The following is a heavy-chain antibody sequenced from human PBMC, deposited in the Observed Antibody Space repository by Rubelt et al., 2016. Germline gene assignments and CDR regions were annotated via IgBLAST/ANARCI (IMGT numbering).Heavy chain of an antibody. Sequence: QVQLQQWGAGLLKPSETLSLTCAVYGGSFSGYYWSWIRQPPGKGLEWIGEINHSGSTTYNPSLKSRVTISVDTSKNQFSLKLRSVTAAETAVYYCARPSDYGDYIGYWGRGTPVTVSS. CDR2: INHSGST. CDR1: GGSFSGYY. D-gene: IGHD4-17*01. CDR3: ARPSDYGDYIGY. J-gene: IGHJ4*02. V-gene: IGHV4-34*01.